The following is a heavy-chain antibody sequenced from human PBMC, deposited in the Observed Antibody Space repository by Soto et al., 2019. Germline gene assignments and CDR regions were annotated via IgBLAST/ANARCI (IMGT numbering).Heavy chain of an antibody. J-gene: IGHJ4*02. CDR3: ARQGITMIVVAADYYFDS. CDR1: GFTFSSYW. V-gene: IGHV3-7*01. D-gene: IGHD3-22*01. CDR2: IKQDGSEK. Sequence: PGGSLRLSCAASGFTFSSYWMSWVRQAPGKGLEWVANIKQDGSEKYYVDSVKGRFTISRDNAKNSLYLQMNSLRAEDTAVYYCARQGITMIVVAADYYFDSWGQGALLTVSS.